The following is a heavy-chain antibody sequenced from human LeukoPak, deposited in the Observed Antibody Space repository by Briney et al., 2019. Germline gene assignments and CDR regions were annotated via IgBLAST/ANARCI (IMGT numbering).Heavy chain of an antibody. D-gene: IGHD6-13*01. CDR3: ARGFSSSFLQEY. CDR1: GYTLTELS. Sequence: ASVKVSCKVSGYTLTELSMHWVRQAPGKGLEWMGGFDPEDGETIYAQKFQGRVTMTEDTSTDTAYMELSSLRSEDTAVYYCARGFSSSFLQEYWGQGTLVTVSS. V-gene: IGHV1-24*01. CDR2: FDPEDGET. J-gene: IGHJ4*02.